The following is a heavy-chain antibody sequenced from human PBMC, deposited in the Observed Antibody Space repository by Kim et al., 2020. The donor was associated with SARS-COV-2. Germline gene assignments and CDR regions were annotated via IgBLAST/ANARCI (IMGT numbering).Heavy chain of an antibody. Sequence: ASVKVSCKASGYTFTSYGISWVRQAPGQGLEWMGWISAYNGNTNYAQKLQGRVTMTTDTSTSTAYMELRSLRSDDTAVYYCARDSDKTTVTNYYYYYGMDVWGQGTTVTVSS. CDR1: GYTFTSYG. V-gene: IGHV1-18*04. CDR2: ISAYNGNT. D-gene: IGHD4-17*01. CDR3: ARDSDKTTVTNYYYYYGMDV. J-gene: IGHJ6*02.